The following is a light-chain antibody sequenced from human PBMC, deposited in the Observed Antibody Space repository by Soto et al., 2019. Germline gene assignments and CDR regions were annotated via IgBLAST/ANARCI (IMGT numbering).Light chain of an antibody. J-gene: IGKJ5*01. V-gene: IGKV3-15*01. Sequence: EIVLTQSPATLSVSPGARATLSRRASQSVSINVAWYQQKPGQSPRLLISGASTRATGIPASLSGSGSGTEFTLTISSLQSEDFAIYYCQQYYNWPRTFGQGTRLEIK. CDR1: QSVSIN. CDR2: GAS. CDR3: QQYYNWPRT.